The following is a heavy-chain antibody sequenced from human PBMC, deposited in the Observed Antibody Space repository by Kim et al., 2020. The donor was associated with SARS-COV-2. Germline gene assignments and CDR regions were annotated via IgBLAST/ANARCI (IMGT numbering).Heavy chain of an antibody. D-gene: IGHD3-10*01. V-gene: IGHV3-53*01. J-gene: IGHJ4*02. CDR3: ARDLYYYGSGSLVH. Sequence: DSVKGRFPISRDNSKNTLYLKMNSLRAEDTAVYYCARDLYYYGSGSLVHWGQGTLVTVSS.